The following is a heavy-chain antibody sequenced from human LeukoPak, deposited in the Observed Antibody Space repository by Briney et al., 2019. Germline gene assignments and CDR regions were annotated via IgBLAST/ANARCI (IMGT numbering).Heavy chain of an antibody. CDR3: ARQSDPHDGFGY. CDR2: IYYGGST. D-gene: IGHD1-1*01. CDR1: GGSISSYY. Sequence: SETLSLTCTVSGGSISSYYWSWIRQPPGKGLEWIGYIYYGGSTNYNPSLKSRVTISVDTSKNQFSLKLSSVTAADTAVYYCARQSDPHDGFGYWGQGTLVTVSS. J-gene: IGHJ4*02. V-gene: IGHV4-59*08.